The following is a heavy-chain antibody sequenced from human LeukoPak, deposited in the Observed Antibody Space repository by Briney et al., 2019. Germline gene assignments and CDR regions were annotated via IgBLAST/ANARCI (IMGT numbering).Heavy chain of an antibody. CDR2: INPNSGGT. J-gene: IGHJ4*02. CDR3: ARVEWELGPYYFDY. CDR1: GYTFTDYY. Sequence: ASVKVSCKASGYTFTDYYRHWVRQAPGQGGERMGWINPNSGGTNYAQKFQGRVTMTRDTSISTAYMELSRLRSDDTAVYYCARVEWELGPYYFDYWGQGTLVTVSS. D-gene: IGHD1-26*01. V-gene: IGHV1-2*02.